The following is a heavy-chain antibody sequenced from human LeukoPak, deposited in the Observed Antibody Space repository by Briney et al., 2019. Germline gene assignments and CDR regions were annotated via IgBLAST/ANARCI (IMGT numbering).Heavy chain of an antibody. V-gene: IGHV3-48*04. J-gene: IGHJ4*02. CDR2: IRSSSTTI. CDR3: ARGGGYDSFDY. CDR1: GFTFSNYS. Sequence: GGSLRLSCEASGFTFSNYSMNWVRQAPGKGLEWVSYIRSSSTTIYYADSVKGRITISRDNAKNSVYLQMNSLRADDTAVYYCARGGGYDSFDYWGQGTQVTVSS. D-gene: IGHD5-12*01.